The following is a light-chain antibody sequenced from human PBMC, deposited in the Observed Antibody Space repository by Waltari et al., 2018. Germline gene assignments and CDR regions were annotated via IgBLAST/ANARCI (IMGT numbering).Light chain of an antibody. CDR2: DTS. J-gene: IGKJ4*01. CDR1: ESVSNY. CDR3: QQGSILPLT. V-gene: IGKV3-11*01. Sequence: EVVLTQSPVTLSLAAGERATLSCRASESVSNYLAWYQQETGQSPRRLIFDTSKRATGIPARFSGSGYGTDFTLTINNLEAEDFALYYCQQGSILPLTFGGGTKVEI.